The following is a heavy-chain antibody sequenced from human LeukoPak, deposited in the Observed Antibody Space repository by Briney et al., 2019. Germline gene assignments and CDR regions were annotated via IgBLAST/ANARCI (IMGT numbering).Heavy chain of an antibody. CDR1: GGTFSSYA. CDR3: ARDLGYCSGGSCYSGGDAFDI. D-gene: IGHD2-15*01. CDR2: IIPIVGTA. V-gene: IGHV1-69*05. J-gene: IGHJ3*02. Sequence: SVKVSCKASGGTFSSYAISWVRQAPGQGLEWMGRIIPIVGTANYAQKFQGRVTITTDESTSTAYMELSSLRSEDTAVYYCARDLGYCSGGSCYSGGDAFDIWGQGTMVTVSS.